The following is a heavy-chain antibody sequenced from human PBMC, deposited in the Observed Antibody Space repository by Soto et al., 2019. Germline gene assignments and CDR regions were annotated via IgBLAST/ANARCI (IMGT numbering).Heavy chain of an antibody. CDR2: ISGRLGST. Sequence: GGSLRLSCAASGFTFSSYAMIWVRQAPVNGLEFVSAISGRLGSTYYADSVKGRFTIARCNSKDTVYLQMNSLRAEDTAVYYCGKARFDYWGQGTLVTVSS. J-gene: IGHJ4*02. CDR3: GKARFDY. V-gene: IGHV3-23*01. CDR1: GFTFSSYA.